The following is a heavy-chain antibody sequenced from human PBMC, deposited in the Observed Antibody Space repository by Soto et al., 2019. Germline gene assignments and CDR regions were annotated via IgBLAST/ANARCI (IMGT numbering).Heavy chain of an antibody. CDR1: GGSVSSGSYY. Sequence: PSETLSLTCTVSGGSVSSGSYYWSWIRQPPGKGLEWIGYIYYSGSTNYNPSLKSRVTISVDTSKNQFSLKLSSVTAADTAVYYCARRYGSAIDYWGQGTLVTFS. V-gene: IGHV4-61*01. D-gene: IGHD1-26*01. J-gene: IGHJ4*02. CDR2: IYYSGST. CDR3: ARRYGSAIDY.